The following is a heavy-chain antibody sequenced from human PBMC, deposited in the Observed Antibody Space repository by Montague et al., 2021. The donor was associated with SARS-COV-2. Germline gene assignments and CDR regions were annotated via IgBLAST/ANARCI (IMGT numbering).Heavy chain of an antibody. CDR3: ARPLIWSGYFVDAFDI. V-gene: IGHV3-30-3*01. CDR2: ISYDGSNK. D-gene: IGHD3-3*01. CDR1: GFTFSSYA. Sequence: SLRLSCAASGFTFSSYAMHWVRQAPGKGLEWVAVISYDGSNKYYADSVKGRFTISRDNSKNTLYLQMSSLRAEDTVVYYCARPLIWSGYFVDAFDIWGQGTMVTVSS. J-gene: IGHJ3*02.